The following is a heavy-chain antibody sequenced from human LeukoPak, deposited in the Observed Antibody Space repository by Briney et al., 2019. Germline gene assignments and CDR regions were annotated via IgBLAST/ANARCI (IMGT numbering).Heavy chain of an antibody. CDR3: AREDFWSGSNYYYGMDV. V-gene: IGHV4-59*01. D-gene: IGHD3-3*01. Sequence: SETPSLTCTVSGGSISSYYWSWIRQPPGRGLEWIGYIYYSGSTNYNPSLKSRVTISVDTSKNQFSLKLSSVTAADTAVYYCAREDFWSGSNYYYGMDVWGQGTTVTVSS. CDR2: IYYSGST. CDR1: GGSISSYY. J-gene: IGHJ6*02.